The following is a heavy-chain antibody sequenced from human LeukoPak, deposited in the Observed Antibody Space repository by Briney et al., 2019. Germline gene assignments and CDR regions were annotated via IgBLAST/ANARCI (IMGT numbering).Heavy chain of an antibody. CDR2: ITGSGGNT. J-gene: IGHJ3*01. V-gene: IGHV3-23*01. D-gene: IGHD1-1*01. CDR3: AKSRDGRAYDGCGV. CDR1: GFTFSSYA. Sequence: GGSLGHSCAASGFTFSSYAMTWVRLAPGKGLEWVSTITGSGGNTYYAESVEGRFTISRDSSKNTVFLLMNSREADDTAVYYCAKSRDGRAYDGCGVWGQGTMVTVSS.